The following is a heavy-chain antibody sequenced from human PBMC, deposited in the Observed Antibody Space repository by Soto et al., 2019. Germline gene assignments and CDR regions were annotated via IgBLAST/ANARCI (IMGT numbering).Heavy chain of an antibody. CDR1: GGTFSGYA. CDR2: IIPIFGTA. CDR3: ARVVNYDFWSGYYYYYGMDV. Sequence: GASVKVSCKASGGTFSGYAINWVLQAPGQGLEWMGGIIPIFGTANYAQKFQGRVTITADESTSTAYMELSSLRSEDTAVYYCARVVNYDFWSGYYYYYGMDVWGQGTTVTVSS. V-gene: IGHV1-69*13. D-gene: IGHD3-3*01. J-gene: IGHJ6*02.